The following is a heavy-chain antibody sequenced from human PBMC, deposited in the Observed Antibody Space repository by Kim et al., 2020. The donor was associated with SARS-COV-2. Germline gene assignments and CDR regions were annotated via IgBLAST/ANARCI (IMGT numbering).Heavy chain of an antibody. J-gene: IGHJ4*02. CDR1: GFTFSSYG. Sequence: GGSLRLSCAASGFTFSSYGMSWVRQAPGKGLEWVANIKQDGSEKYYVDSVKGRFTISRDNAKNSLYLQMNGLRAEDTAVYYCARVYGDYDYYFDYWGQGTLVTVSS. D-gene: IGHD4-17*01. CDR3: ARVYGDYDYYFDY. V-gene: IGHV3-7*04. CDR2: IKQDGSEK.